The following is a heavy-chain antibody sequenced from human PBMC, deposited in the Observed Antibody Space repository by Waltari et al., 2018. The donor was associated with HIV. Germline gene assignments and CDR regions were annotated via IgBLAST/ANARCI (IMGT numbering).Heavy chain of an antibody. Sequence: SCAASGFSVTSNYMNWVRQAPGKGLEWISVIYTGVSSYYLDSVKGRFTISTDTSKNTVYLQMNSLRAEDTAVYYCARGVQVWAGSFYGLDVWGQGTTVAVSS. V-gene: IGHV3-53*01. CDR1: GFSVTSNY. D-gene: IGHD2-15*01. CDR2: IYTGVSS. J-gene: IGHJ6*02. CDR3: ARGVQVWAGSFYGLDV.